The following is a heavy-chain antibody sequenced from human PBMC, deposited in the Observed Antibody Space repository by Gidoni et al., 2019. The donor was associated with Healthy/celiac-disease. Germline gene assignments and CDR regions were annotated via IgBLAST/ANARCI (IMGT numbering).Heavy chain of an antibody. V-gene: IGHV1-2*02. CDR2: INPNSGGT. D-gene: IGHD3-16*02. Sequence: QVQLVQSGAEVKKPGASVKVSCKASGYTFTGYYMHWVRQAPGQGLEWMGWINPNSGGTNYAQKFQGRVTMTRDTSISTAYMELSRLRSDDTAVYYCARVPRAVRPLTSRYKPGGEAPFDYWGQGTLVTVSS. CDR1: GYTFTGYY. CDR3: ARVPRAVRPLTSRYKPGGEAPFDY. J-gene: IGHJ4*02.